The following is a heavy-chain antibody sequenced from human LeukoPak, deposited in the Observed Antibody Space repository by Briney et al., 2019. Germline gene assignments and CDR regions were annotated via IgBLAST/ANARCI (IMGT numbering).Heavy chain of an antibody. CDR3: GRGGAFCSITTCHEFDH. CDR2: TNPSTGGT. Sequence: ASVKVSCKTSGYTFTGSYLHWVRQVPGQGLEWMGWTNPSTGGTKSAQQFEGRVTMTRDTSNTTGYLELRSLRLDDTATYYCGRGGAFCSITTCHEFDHWGQGTPVIVSS. D-gene: IGHD2-2*01. J-gene: IGHJ4*02. V-gene: IGHV1-2*02. CDR1: GYTFTGSY.